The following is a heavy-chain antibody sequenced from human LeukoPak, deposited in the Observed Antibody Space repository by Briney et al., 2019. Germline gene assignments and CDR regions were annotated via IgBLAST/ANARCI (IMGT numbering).Heavy chain of an antibody. Sequence: GGSLRLSCAASRFTFSSYGMHWVRQAPGKGLGGVAYIQYDGSNEQYADSVKGRFSISRDSSKNIWYLQMSSLRAEDTAVYYCAKDRCSNGVGCYYYYIDVWGKGTTVTISS. CDR1: RFTFSSYG. D-gene: IGHD2-8*01. CDR2: IQYDGSNE. J-gene: IGHJ6*03. V-gene: IGHV3-30*02. CDR3: AKDRCSNGVGCYYYYIDV.